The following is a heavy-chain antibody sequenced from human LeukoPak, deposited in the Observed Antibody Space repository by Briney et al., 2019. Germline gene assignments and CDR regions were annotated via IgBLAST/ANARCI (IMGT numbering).Heavy chain of an antibody. D-gene: IGHD3-22*01. V-gene: IGHV1-2*06. CDR3: AGEDNSSGYRPFDI. J-gene: IGHJ3*02. CDR2: INPNNGGT. Sequence: ASVKVSCKASGYTFTGYYIHWVRQVPGQGLEWMGRINPNNGGTNYAQKFQGRVTMTRDMSMSTAYMELSRLRSDDTAVYYCAGEDNSSGYRPFDIWGQGTMVTVPS. CDR1: GYTFTGYY.